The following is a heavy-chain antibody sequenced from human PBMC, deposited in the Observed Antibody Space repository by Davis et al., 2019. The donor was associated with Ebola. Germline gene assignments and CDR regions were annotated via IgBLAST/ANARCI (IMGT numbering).Heavy chain of an antibody. CDR2: IIPIVDRA. D-gene: IGHD2-8*01. J-gene: IGHJ6*04. V-gene: IGHV1-69*02. Sequence: SVKVSCKASGGTFSSYTISWVRQAPGQGLEWMGMIIPIVDRANNAQRFQGRVTITADKSTSTAFMELSSLSSEDTAVYYCASNQYCTNGVCYTRAYGMDVWGKGTTVTVSS. CDR1: GGTFSSYT. CDR3: ASNQYCTNGVCYTRAYGMDV.